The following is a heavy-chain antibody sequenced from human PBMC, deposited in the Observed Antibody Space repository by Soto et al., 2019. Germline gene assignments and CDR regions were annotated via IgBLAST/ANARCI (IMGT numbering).Heavy chain of an antibody. V-gene: IGHV3-30*18. D-gene: IGHD6-13*01. Sequence: QVQLVESGGGVVQPGRSLRLSCAASGFTFSSYGMHWVRQAPGKGLEWVAVISYDGSNKYYADSVKGRFTISRDNSKNTLYLQMISLRAEDTAVYYCAKDARSYSSPDYWGQGTLVTVSS. CDR2: ISYDGSNK. CDR3: AKDARSYSSPDY. J-gene: IGHJ4*02. CDR1: GFTFSSYG.